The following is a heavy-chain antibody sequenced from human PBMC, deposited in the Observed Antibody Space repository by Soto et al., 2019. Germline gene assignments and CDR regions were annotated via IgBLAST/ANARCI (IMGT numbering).Heavy chain of an antibody. CDR1: GYTFTSYG. D-gene: IGHD3-10*01. Sequence: GASVKVSCKASGYTFTSYGISWARQAPGQGLEWMGWISAYNGNTNYAQKLQGRVTMTTDTSTSTAYMELRSLRSDDTAVYYCAIAPYGHYFDYWAQCTLVTVS. J-gene: IGHJ4*02. CDR2: ISAYNGNT. CDR3: AIAPYGHYFDY. V-gene: IGHV1-18*01.